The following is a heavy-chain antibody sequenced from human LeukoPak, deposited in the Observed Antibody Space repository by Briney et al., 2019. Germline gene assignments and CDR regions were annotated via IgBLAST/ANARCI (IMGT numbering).Heavy chain of an antibody. V-gene: IGHV4-4*02. Sequence: PSETLSLTCAVSGGSISSSNWWSWVRQPPGKGLEWIGEIYHSGSTNYKPSLKSRVTISVDTSKNQFSLKLSSVTAADTAMYYCARASRPAGAVDGWVFSYWGQGTLVTVSS. D-gene: IGHD6-19*01. CDR2: IYHSGST. J-gene: IGHJ4*02. CDR3: ARASRPAGAVDGWVFSY. CDR1: GGSISSSNW.